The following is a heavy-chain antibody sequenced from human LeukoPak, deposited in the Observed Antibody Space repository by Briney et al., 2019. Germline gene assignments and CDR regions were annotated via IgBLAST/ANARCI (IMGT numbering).Heavy chain of an antibody. CDR1: GDSFSLYY. Sequence: SETLSLTCTVSGDSFSLYYWSWIRQPPGKGLEWIGNIYYSGSTYDNPSLKSRVTISVDTSQNQFSLKLSSVTAADTAVFYCARTVAGKLVFGYWGQGTLVTVSS. D-gene: IGHD6-19*01. J-gene: IGHJ4*02. CDR3: ARTVAGKLVFGY. V-gene: IGHV4-59*12. CDR2: IYYSGST.